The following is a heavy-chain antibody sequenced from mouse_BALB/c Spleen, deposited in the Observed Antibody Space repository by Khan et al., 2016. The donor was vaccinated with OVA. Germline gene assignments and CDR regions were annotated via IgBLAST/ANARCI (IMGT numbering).Heavy chain of an antibody. CDR1: GYTFTNYW. V-gene: IGHV1-63*02. D-gene: IGHD3-1*01. Sequence: VKLLESGGEVVRPGTSVKISCKASGYTFTNYWLGWIRQRPGHGLEWIGDIYPGGYFTNYNEQFKGKATLTVDTSSITANMQLSSLTSEDSAVYFCASWATWYFDVWGAGTTVTVSS. CDR3: ASWATWYFDV. J-gene: IGHJ1*01. CDR2: IYPGGYFT.